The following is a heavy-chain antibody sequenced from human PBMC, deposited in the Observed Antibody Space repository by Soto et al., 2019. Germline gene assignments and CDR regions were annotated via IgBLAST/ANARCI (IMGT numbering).Heavy chain of an antibody. J-gene: IGHJ4*02. V-gene: IGHV4-31*02. Sequence: TMSLTSTVAGGSIRSGGDYWSCIRQHPGKGLEWIGYIYYSGGTYYNPSLKSRVTISVDTSKNQFSLKLSSVTAADTAVYYCARWPQLKPRFDYWGQGILVTVSS. D-gene: IGHD1-1*01. CDR1: GGSIRSGGDY. CDR2: IYYSGGT. CDR3: ARWPQLKPRFDY.